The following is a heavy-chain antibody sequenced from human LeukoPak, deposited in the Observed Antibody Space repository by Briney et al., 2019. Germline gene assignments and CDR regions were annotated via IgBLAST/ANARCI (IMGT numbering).Heavy chain of an antibody. CDR2: IYISGST. V-gene: IGHV4-4*07. CDR1: GVSISSYY. CDR3: ARGRPMTTVTTFPIDI. J-gene: IGHJ3*02. Sequence: SETLSLTCTVSGVSISSYYWNWIRQPAGKGLEWIGRIYISGSTNYNPSLKSRVTMSVDTSKNQFSLRLSSVTAADTAVYYCARGRPMTTVTTFPIDIWGQGTMVTVSS. D-gene: IGHD4-17*01.